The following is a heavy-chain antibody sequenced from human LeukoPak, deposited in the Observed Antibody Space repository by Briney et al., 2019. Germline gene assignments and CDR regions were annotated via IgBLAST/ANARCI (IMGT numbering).Heavy chain of an antibody. Sequence: SETLSLTCTVSGGSISSSSYYWGWIRQPPGKGLEWIGSIYYSGSTYYNPSPKSRVTISVDTSKNQFSLKLSSVTAADTAVYYCARIDYGGGYYYYYYYYYMDVWGKGTTVTVSS. CDR1: GGSISSSSYY. J-gene: IGHJ6*03. D-gene: IGHD5-12*01. CDR3: ARIDYGGGYYYYYYYYYMDV. CDR2: IYYSGST. V-gene: IGHV4-39*01.